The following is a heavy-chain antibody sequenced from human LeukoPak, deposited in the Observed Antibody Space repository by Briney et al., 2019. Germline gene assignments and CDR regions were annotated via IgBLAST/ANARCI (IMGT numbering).Heavy chain of an antibody. CDR2: IYTSGST. CDR1: GGSFSGYY. J-gene: IGHJ4*02. Sequence: PSETLSLTCAVYGGSFSGYYWSWIRQPAGKGLEWIGRIYTSGSTNYNPSLKSRVTMSVDTSKNQFSLKLSSVTAADTAVYYCAGSITMVRGVINMGIFDYWGQGTLVTVSS. D-gene: IGHD3-10*01. CDR3: AGSITMVRGVINMGIFDY. V-gene: IGHV4-59*10.